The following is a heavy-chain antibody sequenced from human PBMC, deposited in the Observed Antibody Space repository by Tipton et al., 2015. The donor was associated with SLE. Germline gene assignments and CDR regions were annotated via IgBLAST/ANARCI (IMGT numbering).Heavy chain of an antibody. D-gene: IGHD2-15*01. CDR2: ISAYNGNT. CDR3: ARDPRRTLAVFRYYYYGMDV. Sequence: QLVQSGPEVKKPGASVKVSCKASGYTFTSYGINWVRQAPGQGLEWMGWISAYNGNTNYAQKLQGRVTMTTDTSTSTAYMELRDLSSDDTAVYYCARDPRRTLAVFRYYYYGMDVWGQGTTVTVSS. J-gene: IGHJ6*02. CDR1: GYTFTSYG. V-gene: IGHV1-18*01.